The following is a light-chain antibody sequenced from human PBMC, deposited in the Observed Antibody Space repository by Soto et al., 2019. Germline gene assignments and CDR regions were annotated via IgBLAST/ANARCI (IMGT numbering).Light chain of an antibody. CDR1: HTIRSSY. J-gene: IGKJ2*01. CDR3: QQYGSSPPYT. Sequence: EIVLTQAPGTLRWSPGESATLSCRASHTIRSSYLTWYQQRPGQPPRLLIYRASRRATGIPDRFSASGSGTDFTLTISRLEPEDFAVYYCQQYGSSPPYTVGQGTKLEIK. CDR2: RAS. V-gene: IGKV3-20*01.